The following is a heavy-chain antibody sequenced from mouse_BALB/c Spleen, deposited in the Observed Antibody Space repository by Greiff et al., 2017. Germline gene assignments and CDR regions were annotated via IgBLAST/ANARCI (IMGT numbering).Heavy chain of an antibody. Sequence: EVQLQQSGAELVKPGASVKLSCTASGFNITDTYMHWVKQRPEQGLEWIGRIDPANGNTKYDPKFQGKATITADTSSNTAYLQLSSLTSEDTAVYYCAREELVSFDYWGQGTTLTVSS. D-gene: IGHD4-1*01. J-gene: IGHJ2*01. CDR2: IDPANGNT. V-gene: IGHV14-3*02. CDR3: AREELVSFDY. CDR1: GFNITDTY.